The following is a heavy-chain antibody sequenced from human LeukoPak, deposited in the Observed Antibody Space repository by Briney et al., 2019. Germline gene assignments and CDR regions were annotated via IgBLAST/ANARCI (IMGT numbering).Heavy chain of an antibody. CDR2: ISGSGGST. Sequence: GGSLRLSCAASGFTFSSYAMSWVRQAPGKGLEWVSAISGSGGSTYYADSVKGRFTTSRDNPKNTLYLQMNSLRAEDTAVYYCAKGSGYYSEAFDYWGQGTLVTVSS. V-gene: IGHV3-23*01. D-gene: IGHD3-22*01. CDR1: GFTFSSYA. J-gene: IGHJ4*02. CDR3: AKGSGYYSEAFDY.